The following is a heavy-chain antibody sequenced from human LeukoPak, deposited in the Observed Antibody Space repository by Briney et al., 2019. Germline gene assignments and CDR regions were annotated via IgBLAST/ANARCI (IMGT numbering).Heavy chain of an antibody. CDR2: ISAYTGNT. CDR1: GYTFTSYD. Sequence: GASVKVSCKASGYTFTSYDINWVRQAPGQGLEWMGWISAYTGNTNYAQKFQGRVTMTIDTSTSTAYMELRSLRSDDTAVYYCARDSPQRSSDYWGQGTLVTVSS. J-gene: IGHJ4*02. D-gene: IGHD1-26*01. V-gene: IGHV1-18*01. CDR3: ARDSPQRSSDY.